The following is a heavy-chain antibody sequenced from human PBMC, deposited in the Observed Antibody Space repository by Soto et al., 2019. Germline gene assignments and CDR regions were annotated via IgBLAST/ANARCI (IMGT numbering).Heavy chain of an antibody. Sequence: ASVKVSCKASGYTFTSYDINRVRQATGQGLEWMGWMNPNSGNTGYAQKFQGRVTMTRNTSISTAYMELSSLRSEDTAVYYCARGGLPTYYYDSSGYYYDSRNWFDPWGQGTLVTISS. V-gene: IGHV1-8*01. CDR3: ARGGLPTYYYDSSGYYYDSRNWFDP. J-gene: IGHJ5*02. CDR2: MNPNSGNT. CDR1: GYTFTSYD. D-gene: IGHD3-22*01.